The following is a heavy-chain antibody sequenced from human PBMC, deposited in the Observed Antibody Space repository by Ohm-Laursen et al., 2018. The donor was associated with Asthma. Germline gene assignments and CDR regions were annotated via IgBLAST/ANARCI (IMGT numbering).Heavy chain of an antibody. J-gene: IGHJ4*02. Sequence: SLRLSCAASGFTFSDYGMHWVRQAPGKGLEWVAIISSDGSNKFHAESVKGRITPSRDNSKNTLYLEMNSLRAEDTAVYYCARRSKICYDTSHCFFDYWGQGTLVTVSS. V-gene: IGHV3-30*03. CDR3: ARRSKICYDTSHCFFDY. CDR2: ISSDGSNK. D-gene: IGHD2-2*01. CDR1: GFTFSDYG.